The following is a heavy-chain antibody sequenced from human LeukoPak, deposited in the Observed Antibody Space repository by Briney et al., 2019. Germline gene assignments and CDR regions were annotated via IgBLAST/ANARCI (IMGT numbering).Heavy chain of an antibody. Sequence: SETLSLTCAVYGGSFSGYFWSWIRQPPGKGLEWIGEINDSGSTNYNPSLKSRVTISGDTSKNQFSLKLSSVTAADTAVYYCARVDHYDFWVFPWGQGTLVTVSS. V-gene: IGHV4-34*01. CDR3: ARVDHYDFWVFP. J-gene: IGHJ5*02. CDR2: INDSGST. CDR1: GGSFSGYF. D-gene: IGHD3-3*01.